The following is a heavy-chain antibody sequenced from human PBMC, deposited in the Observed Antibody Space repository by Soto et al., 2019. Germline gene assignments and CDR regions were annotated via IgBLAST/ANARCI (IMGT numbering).Heavy chain of an antibody. Sequence: EVHLVQSGAEMKKPGESLTISCKTSGYSFADYWISWVRQMPGKGLEWMAKIGPTDSYINYSPSIEGRVTISADKSISTVYLRWSCLKASDHAMDYWARRWGFGELGGYNSVGPWGLLTLGNV. V-gene: IGHV5-10-1*03. CDR3: ARRWGFGELGGYNSVGP. CDR1: GYSFADYW. CDR2: IGPTDSYI. D-gene: IGHD3-10*01. J-gene: IGHJ5*02.